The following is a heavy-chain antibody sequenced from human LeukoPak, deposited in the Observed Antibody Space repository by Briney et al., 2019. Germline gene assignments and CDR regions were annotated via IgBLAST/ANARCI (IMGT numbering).Heavy chain of an antibody. CDR1: GYTFTSYD. CDR2: MNPNSGNT. CDR3: ARGYCSSTSCFFNAYYFDY. V-gene: IGHV1-8*01. Sequence: ASVKVSCKASGYTFTSYDINWVRQATGQGLEWMGWMNPNSGNTGYAQKFQGRVTMTRNTSISTAYMELSSLRSEDTAVYYCARGYCSSTSCFFNAYYFDYWGQGTLVTVSS. D-gene: IGHD2-2*01. J-gene: IGHJ4*02.